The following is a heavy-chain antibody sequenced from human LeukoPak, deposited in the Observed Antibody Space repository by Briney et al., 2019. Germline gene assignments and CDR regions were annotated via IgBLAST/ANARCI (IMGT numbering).Heavy chain of an antibody. CDR3: AKDRGKYYYDSSGDGAFDI. V-gene: IGHV3-23*01. CDR1: GFTFSSYA. J-gene: IGHJ3*02. CDR2: ISGSGGST. D-gene: IGHD3-22*01. Sequence: PGGSLRLSCAASGFTFSSYAMSWVRQAPGKGLEWVSAISGSGGSTYYADSVKGRFTISRDNSKNTLYLQMNSLRAGDTAVYYCAKDRGKYYYDSSGDGAFDIWGQGTMVTVSS.